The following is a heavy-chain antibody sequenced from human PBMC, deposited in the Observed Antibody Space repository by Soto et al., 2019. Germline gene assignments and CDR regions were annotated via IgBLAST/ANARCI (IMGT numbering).Heavy chain of an antibody. CDR3: AREPMVRAAHGFDI. CDR2: INPNSVGT. D-gene: IGHD3-10*01. J-gene: IGHJ3*02. V-gene: IGHV1-2*02. CDR1: GYTFTGHY. Sequence: GASVKVSCKASGYTFTGHYMHWVRQAPGQGLEWMGWINPNSVGTNYAQKFQGRVTMTRDTSISTAYMELSRLRSDDTAVYYCAREPMVRAAHGFDIWGRGTMVTVSS.